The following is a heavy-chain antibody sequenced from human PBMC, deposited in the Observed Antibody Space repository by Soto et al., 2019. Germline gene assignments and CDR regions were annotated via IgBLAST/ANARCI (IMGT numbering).Heavy chain of an antibody. J-gene: IGHJ4*02. CDR3: ARPLVVTRLGQTYYFDY. Sequence: GASVKVSCKASGGTFSSSAISWVRQAPGQGLEWMGGIIPIFGTANYAQKFQGRVTITADESTSTAYMELSSLRSEDTAVYYCARPLVVTRLGQTYYFDYWGQGTLVTVSS. CDR1: GGTFSSSA. V-gene: IGHV1-69*13. CDR2: IIPIFGTA. D-gene: IGHD2-21*01.